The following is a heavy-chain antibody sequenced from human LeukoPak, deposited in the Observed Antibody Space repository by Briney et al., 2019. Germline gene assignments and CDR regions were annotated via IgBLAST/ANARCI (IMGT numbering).Heavy chain of an antibody. V-gene: IGHV1-69*04. CDR2: IIPILGIA. Sequence: SVKVSCKASGGTFSSYAISWVRQAPGQGLEWMGRIIPILGIANYAQKFQGRVTITADKSTSTAYMELSSLRSEDTAVYYCANSVAATGSDVWGQGTTVTVSS. J-gene: IGHJ6*02. CDR3: ANSVAATGSDV. CDR1: GGTFSSYA. D-gene: IGHD6-19*01.